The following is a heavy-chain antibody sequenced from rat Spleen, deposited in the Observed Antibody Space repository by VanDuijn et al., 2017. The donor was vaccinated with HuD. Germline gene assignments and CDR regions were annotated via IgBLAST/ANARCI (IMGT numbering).Heavy chain of an antibody. V-gene: IGHV2-43*01. J-gene: IGHJ2*01. Sequence: QVQLKESGPGLVQPSQTLSLTCTVSGFSLTRYHVTWVRQPPGKGLEWMGVIWTGGSTTYNSLLKSRLSISRDISKSHVFLRMNNLQTEDSATYYCARDAGILRYWGQGVMVTVSS. CDR2: IWTGGST. CDR1: GFSLTRYH. CDR3: ARDAGILRY. D-gene: IGHD1-6*01.